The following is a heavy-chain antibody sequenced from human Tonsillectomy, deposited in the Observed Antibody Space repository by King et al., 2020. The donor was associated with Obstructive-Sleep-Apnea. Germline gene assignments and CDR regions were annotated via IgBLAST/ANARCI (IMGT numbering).Heavy chain of an antibody. CDR2: IYHSGST. CDR1: GYSISSDYY. J-gene: IGHJ4*02. CDR3: ARGTHDSSGYFDY. Sequence: VQLQESGPGLVKPSETLSLTCTVSGYSISSDYYWGWIRQPPGKGLEWLGSIYHSGSTYCNPSLQIRVTISVITPTNQFSLKMSSVTAADTAVYYCARGTHDSSGYFDYWGQGTLVTVSS. V-gene: IGHV4-38-2*02. D-gene: IGHD3-22*01.